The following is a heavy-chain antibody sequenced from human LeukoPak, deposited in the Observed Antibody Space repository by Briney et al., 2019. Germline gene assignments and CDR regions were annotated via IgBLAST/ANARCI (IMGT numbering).Heavy chain of an antibody. CDR3: AKDRGGGGPGKAYFDC. CDR1: GFTFKNYD. J-gene: IGHJ4*02. D-gene: IGHD2-15*01. CDR2: ITTNGGAT. V-gene: IGHV3-23*01. Sequence: GGSLRLSWAASGFTFKNYDMNWVRQAPGEGLGWVSSITTNGGATYYADFVKGRFTISRDNSKNTLYLQMDSLRADDPAVYYCAKDRGGGGPGKAYFDCWGQGILVTVSS.